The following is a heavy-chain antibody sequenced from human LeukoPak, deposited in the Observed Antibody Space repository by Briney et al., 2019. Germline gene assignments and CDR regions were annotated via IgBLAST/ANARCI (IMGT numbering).Heavy chain of an antibody. J-gene: IGHJ4*02. CDR2: ISGGGGGT. CDR1: GFTFSSYG. D-gene: IGHD6-19*01. CDR3: AKRVAHSSGAYWDY. Sequence: GGSLRLSCEASGFTFSSYGMRWVGQGPGKGLEWVSAISGGGGGTYYADSGKGRFTISRDNSKNTLYLQMNSLRAEDAAVYFCAKRVAHSSGAYWDYWGQGILVTVSS. V-gene: IGHV3-23*01.